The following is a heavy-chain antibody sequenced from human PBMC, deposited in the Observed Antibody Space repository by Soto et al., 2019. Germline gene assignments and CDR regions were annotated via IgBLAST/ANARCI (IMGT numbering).Heavy chain of an antibody. CDR3: ARRRWNYIFDY. D-gene: IGHD1-7*01. Sequence: SQTMSLTCTVSDGYISSLGYFWGRIRQPPGKGLEWIGNIYYSGSTYYNPSLKSRVTVSVDTSKNQFSLKLSSVTAADTAVYYCARRRWNYIFDYWGQGTLVTVSS. V-gene: IGHV4-39*01. J-gene: IGHJ4*02. CDR2: IYYSGST. CDR1: DGYISSLGYF.